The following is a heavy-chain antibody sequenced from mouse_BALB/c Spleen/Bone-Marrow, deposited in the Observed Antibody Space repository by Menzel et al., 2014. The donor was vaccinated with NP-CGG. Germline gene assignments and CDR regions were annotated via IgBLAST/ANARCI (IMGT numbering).Heavy chain of an antibody. CDR2: IWAGGTT. Sequence: QVQLQQSGPGLVAPSQSLSITCTVSGFSLTTYGIHWVRQPPGKGLEWLGVIWAGGTTIYNSTLMSRLSISKDTSKSXVFLKMNSLQTDDTAIYYCAREGAYYRYIDYWGQGTTLTVSS. V-gene: IGHV2-9*02. CDR1: GFSLTTYG. J-gene: IGHJ2*01. CDR3: AREGAYYRYIDY. D-gene: IGHD2-14*01.